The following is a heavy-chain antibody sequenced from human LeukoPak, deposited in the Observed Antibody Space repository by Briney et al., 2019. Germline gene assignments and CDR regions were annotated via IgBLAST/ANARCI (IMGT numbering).Heavy chain of an antibody. V-gene: IGHV3-74*01. J-gene: IGHJ3*01. CDR2: INRDGSST. CDR1: GFSFSNFA. CDR3: ARVPYVFDL. Sequence: GGSLRLSCAASGFSFSNFAMSWVRQAPGKGLVWVSRINRDGSSTDYLDSVKGRFTISRDNARNTLYLQMNSLRAEDTAVYYCARVPYVFDLWGQGTMVTVSS.